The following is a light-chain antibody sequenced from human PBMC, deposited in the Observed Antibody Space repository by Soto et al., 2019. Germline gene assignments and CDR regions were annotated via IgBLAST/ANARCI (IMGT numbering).Light chain of an antibody. CDR1: QSVSNH. J-gene: IGKJ3*01. V-gene: IGKV3-20*01. Sequence: ETVMTQSPVTLSVSPGDTATLSCRASQSVSNHFAWYQQKPGQAPRLLIYGASSRATGIPDRFSGSGSGTDFTLTISRLEPEDFAVYYCQQYGSSLFSFGPGTKVDIK. CDR3: QQYGSSLFS. CDR2: GAS.